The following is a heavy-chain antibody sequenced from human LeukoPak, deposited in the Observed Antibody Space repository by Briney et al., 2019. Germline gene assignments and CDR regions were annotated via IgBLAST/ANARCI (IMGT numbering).Heavy chain of an antibody. CDR3: AVVRGVRAFGI. J-gene: IGHJ3*02. CDR1: GYTFTGYY. D-gene: IGHD3-10*01. V-gene: IGHV1-2*02. Sequence: GASVKVSCKASGYTFTGYYMHWVRQAPGQGLEWMGWINPNSGGTNYAQRFQGRVTMTRDTSISTAYMEMSRLRSDDTAVYYCAVVRGVRAFGIWGQGTMVTVSS. CDR2: INPNSGGT.